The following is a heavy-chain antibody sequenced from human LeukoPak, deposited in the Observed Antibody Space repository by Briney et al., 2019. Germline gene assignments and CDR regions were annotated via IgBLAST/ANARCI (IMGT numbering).Heavy chain of an antibody. CDR2: IYHSGST. J-gene: IGHJ6*02. V-gene: IGHV4-4*02. CDR3: ARDADRYYYGMDV. CDR1: GGSISSSNR. D-gene: IGHD3-22*01. Sequence: SETLSLTCAVSGGSISSSNRWSWVRQPPGKGLEWIGEIYHSGSTNYNPSLKSRVTISVDKSKNQFSLKLSSVTAADTAVYYCARDADRYYYGMDVWGQGTTVTVSS.